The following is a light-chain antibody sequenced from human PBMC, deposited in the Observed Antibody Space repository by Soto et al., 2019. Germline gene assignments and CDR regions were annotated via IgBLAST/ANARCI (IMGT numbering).Light chain of an antibody. CDR2: GAS. CDR1: QSVSSN. Sequence: EIVMTQSPATLSVSPGERATLSCRASQSVSSNLAWYQQKPGQAPRLLIYGASTRATGIPARFSGSGSGTEFTLTISRRQSEDFAVYYCQQYNNWSPITFGQGTKLEIK. V-gene: IGKV3-15*01. J-gene: IGKJ2*01. CDR3: QQYNNWSPIT.